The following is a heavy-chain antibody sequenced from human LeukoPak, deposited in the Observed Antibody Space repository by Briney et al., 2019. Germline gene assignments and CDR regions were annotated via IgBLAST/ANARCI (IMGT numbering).Heavy chain of an antibody. V-gene: IGHV4-39*01. J-gene: IGHJ4*02. CDR3: ARHAGGISATGTRPFDY. Sequence: SETLSLTCTVSGGSISSSSYYWGWIRQPPGKGLEWIGSIYYSGSTYYNPSLKSRVTMSVDTSKNQFSLKLSSVTAADTAVYYCARHAGGISATGTRPFDYWGQGTLVTVSS. CDR1: GGSISSSSYY. D-gene: IGHD6-13*01. CDR2: IYYSGST.